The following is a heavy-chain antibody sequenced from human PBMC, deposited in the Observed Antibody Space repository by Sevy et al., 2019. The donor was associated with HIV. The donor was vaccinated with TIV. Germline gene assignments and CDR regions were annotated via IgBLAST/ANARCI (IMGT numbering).Heavy chain of an antibody. CDR2: IQYDGSNK. J-gene: IGHJ4*02. D-gene: IGHD2-21*01. V-gene: IGHV3-30*02. CDR1: GFSFSSYG. CDR3: VKEGGGEGGDH. Sequence: GGSLRLSCAASGFSFSSYGMHWVRQAPGKGLEWMSYIQYDGSNKDYADSVKGRSTISRDNSKNTLYLQMNSLRVEDRAVFYCVKEGGGEGGDHWGQGTLVTVSS.